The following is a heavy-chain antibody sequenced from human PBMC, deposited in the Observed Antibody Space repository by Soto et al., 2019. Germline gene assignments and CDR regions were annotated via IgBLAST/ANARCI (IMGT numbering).Heavy chain of an antibody. CDR3: ARSFGVANVRFDP. D-gene: IGHD3-3*01. J-gene: IGHJ5*02. CDR1: GGSIISTSYY. V-gene: IGHV4-39*01. CDR2: IYYSGST. Sequence: QLQLQESGPGLVKPSETLSLTCTVSGGSIISTSYYWGWIRQPPGKGLEWIAIIYYSGSTYYNPSLKSRVTISVDTSKNQFSLKLSSVTAVDTAVYFCARSFGVANVRFDPWGQGTLVTVSS.